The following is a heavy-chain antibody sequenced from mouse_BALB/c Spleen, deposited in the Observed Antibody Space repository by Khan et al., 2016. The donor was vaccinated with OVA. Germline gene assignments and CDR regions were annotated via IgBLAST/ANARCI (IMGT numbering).Heavy chain of an antibody. Sequence: QIQLVQSGPELKKPGETVRISCKASGYTFTDHGVNWVKQAHGKGLKWMGWINTYTGEPTSTDDFKGRFAFSLDTSAITAYLEINNRKNDDMATYFCARGYWDFDFWGAGTTFTVSS. V-gene: IGHV9-1*02. CDR3: ARGYWDFDF. CDR1: GYTFTDHG. J-gene: IGHJ1*01. CDR2: INTYTGEP.